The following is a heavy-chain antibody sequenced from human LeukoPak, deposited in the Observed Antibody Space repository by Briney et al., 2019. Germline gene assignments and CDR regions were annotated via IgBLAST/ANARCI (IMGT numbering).Heavy chain of an antibody. CDR2: IIPIFGTA. CDR1: GGTFSSYA. J-gene: IGHJ4*02. V-gene: IGHV1-69*06. CDR3: ARMGDFGDYFDY. Sequence: ASVKVSCKASGGTFSSYAISWVRQAPGQGLEWMGGIIPIFGTANYAQKFQGRVTITADKSTSTVYMELSSLRSDDTAVYYCARMGDFGDYFDYWGQGTLVTVSS. D-gene: IGHD3-10*01.